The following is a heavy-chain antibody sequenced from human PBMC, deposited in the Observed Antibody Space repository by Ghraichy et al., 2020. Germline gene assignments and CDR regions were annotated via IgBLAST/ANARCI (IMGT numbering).Heavy chain of an antibody. D-gene: IGHD1-26*01. J-gene: IGHJ6*02. V-gene: IGHV3-23*01. CDR3: AKDSRPWELLRYGMDV. CDR1: GFTFSSYA. Sequence: GESLNISCAASGFTFSSYAMSWVRQAPGKGLEWVSAISGSGGSTYYADSVKGRFTISRDNSKNTLYLQMNSLRAEDTAVYYCAKDSRPWELLRYGMDVWGQGTTVTVSS. CDR2: ISGSGGST.